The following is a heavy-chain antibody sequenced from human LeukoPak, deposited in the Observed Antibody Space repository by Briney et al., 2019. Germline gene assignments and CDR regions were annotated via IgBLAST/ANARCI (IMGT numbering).Heavy chain of an antibody. CDR1: GYTSTSYG. CDR2: ISAYNGNT. V-gene: IGHV1-18*01. CDR3: ARGTPGYYDSSGYYYLPFDY. Sequence: GASVEVSCKASGYTSTSYGISWVRQAPGQGLKWMGWISAYNGNTNYAQKLQGRVTMTTDTSTSTAYMELRSLRSDDTAVYYCARGTPGYYDSSGYYYLPFDYWGQGTLVTVSS. D-gene: IGHD3-22*01. J-gene: IGHJ4*02.